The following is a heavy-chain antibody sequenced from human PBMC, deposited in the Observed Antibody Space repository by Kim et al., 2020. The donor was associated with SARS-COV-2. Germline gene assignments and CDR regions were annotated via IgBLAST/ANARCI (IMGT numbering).Heavy chain of an antibody. CDR2: IIPILGIA. V-gene: IGHV1-69*04. J-gene: IGHJ6*03. CDR1: GGTFSSYA. CDR3: ARVRYSSSPYYYYYYMDV. D-gene: IGHD6-6*01. Sequence: SVKVSCKASGGTFSSYAISWVRQAPGQGLEWMGRIIPILGIANYAQKFQGRVTITADKSTSTAYMEPSSLRSEDTAVYYCARVRYSSSPYYYYYYMDVWGKGTTVTVSS.